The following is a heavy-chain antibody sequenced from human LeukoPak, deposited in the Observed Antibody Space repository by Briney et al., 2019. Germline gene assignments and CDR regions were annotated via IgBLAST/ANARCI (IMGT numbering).Heavy chain of an antibody. V-gene: IGHV4-4*07. CDR3: ARETSQKGAHYMDV. CDR1: DDSISIYY. J-gene: IGHJ6*03. CDR2: IYPSGST. D-gene: IGHD3-16*01. Sequence: SETLSLTCTVSDDSISIYYWSWIRQPAGKGLEWIGRIYPSGSTNYNPSLKSRVTISVDTSKNQFSLKLSSVTAADTAVYYCARETSQKGAHYMDVWGKGTTVTISS.